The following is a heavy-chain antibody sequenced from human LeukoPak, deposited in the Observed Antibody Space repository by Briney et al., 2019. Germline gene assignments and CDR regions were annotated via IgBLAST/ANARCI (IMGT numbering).Heavy chain of an antibody. CDR1: GFTFSSYA. V-gene: IGHV3-23*01. CDR3: AREWGPAAMAHTLN. CDR2: ISGSGGST. D-gene: IGHD2-2*01. Sequence: GGSLRLSCAVSGFTFSSYAMSWVRQAPGKGLECVSSISGSGGSTYYADSVKGRFTISRDNAKNSLYLQMNSLRAEDTAVYYCAREWGPAAMAHTLNWGQGTLVTVPS. J-gene: IGHJ4*02.